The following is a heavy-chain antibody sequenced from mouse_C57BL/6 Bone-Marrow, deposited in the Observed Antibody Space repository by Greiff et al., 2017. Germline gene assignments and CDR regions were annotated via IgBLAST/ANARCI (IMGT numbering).Heavy chain of an antibody. CDR2: ISSGSSTI. CDR1: GFTFSDYG. J-gene: IGHJ3*01. D-gene: IGHD1-1*01. V-gene: IGHV5-17*01. CDR3: ARTGIATVVPFAY. Sequence: EVMLVESGGGLVKPGGSLKLSCAASGFTFSDYGMHWVRQAPEKGLAWVAYISSGSSTIYYADTVKGRSTFSRDNAKNTLLLQMTSLRSEDSAMYYCARTGIATVVPFAYWGQGTLVTVSA.